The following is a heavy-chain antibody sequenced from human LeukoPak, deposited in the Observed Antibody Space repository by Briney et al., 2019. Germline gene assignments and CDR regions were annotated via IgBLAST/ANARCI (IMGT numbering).Heavy chain of an antibody. CDR3: VRDRGFGADDY. V-gene: IGHV3-7*01. J-gene: IGHJ4*02. CDR1: GFTLSSYS. CDR2: IRQDGGTM. D-gene: IGHD3-10*01. Sequence: GGSLRLSCAASGFTLSSYSMNWVRQAPGKGLEWVANIRQDGGTMSYVDSVKGRFTISRDNAKNSLYLQMSSLRAEDTAVYYCVRDRGFGADDYWGQGTLVTVSS.